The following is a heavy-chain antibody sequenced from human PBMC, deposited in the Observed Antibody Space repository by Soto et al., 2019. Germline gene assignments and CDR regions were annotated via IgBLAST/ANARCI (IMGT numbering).Heavy chain of an antibody. CDR1: GYTFSGSA. Sequence: EVQLVESGGGSVQPGGSLKASCAVSGYTFSGSAVHWVRQASGKGLEWVGRIRTKANTYATAYAASVKGRFTISGDDSKITAYLQMNNLKSEDTAVYYCTIVNSDIVSTFVWFDPWGQGTLVTVSS. V-gene: IGHV3-73*02. CDR2: IRTKANTYAT. D-gene: IGHD5-12*01. CDR3: TIVNSDIVSTFVWFDP. J-gene: IGHJ5*02.